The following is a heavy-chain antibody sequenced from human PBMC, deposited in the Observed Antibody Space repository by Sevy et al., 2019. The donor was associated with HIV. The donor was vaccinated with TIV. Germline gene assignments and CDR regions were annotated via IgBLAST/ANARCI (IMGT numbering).Heavy chain of an antibody. Sequence: ASVKVSCKASGYTFTSYGISWVRQAPGQGLEWMGWISAYNGNTNYAQKLQGRVTMTTDTSTSTAYMELRSLRSDETAVYYCAVDGDYGDYYYYGMDVWGQGTTVTVSS. CDR1: GYTFTSYG. D-gene: IGHD4-17*01. CDR3: AVDGDYGDYYYYGMDV. V-gene: IGHV1-18*01. CDR2: ISAYNGNT. J-gene: IGHJ6*02.